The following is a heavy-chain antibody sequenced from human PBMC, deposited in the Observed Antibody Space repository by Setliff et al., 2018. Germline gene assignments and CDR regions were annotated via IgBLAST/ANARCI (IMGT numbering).Heavy chain of an antibody. J-gene: IGHJ4*02. CDR1: GGSISSGTYY. CDR3: ARDNTMVGATDY. CDR2: LHTSGSI. Sequence: LSLTCTVSGGSISSGTYYWSWIRQPAGKGLEWIGRLHTSGSIDYNPSLKSRVTISVDTSKNQFSLRLRSVTAADTAVYFCARDNTMVGATDYWGLGTLVT. D-gene: IGHD1-26*01. V-gene: IGHV4-61*02.